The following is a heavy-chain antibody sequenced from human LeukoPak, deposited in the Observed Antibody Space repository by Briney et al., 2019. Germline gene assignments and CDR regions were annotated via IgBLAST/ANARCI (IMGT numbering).Heavy chain of an antibody. J-gene: IGHJ4*02. CDR2: MSANGGTT. CDR3: AKRFSATNRWHYFDY. Sequence: GGTLRLSCAASGFTFSSYAMSWVRQAPGKGLEWVSVMSANGGTTYYADSVKGRFTISRDNAKSTLYLQMSSLRAEDTALYYCAKRFSATNRWHYFDYWGQGTLVTVSS. V-gene: IGHV3-23*01. D-gene: IGHD6-25*01. CDR1: GFTFSSYA.